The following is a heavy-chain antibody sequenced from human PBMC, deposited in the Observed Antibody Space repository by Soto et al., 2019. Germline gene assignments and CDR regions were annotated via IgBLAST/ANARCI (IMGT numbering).Heavy chain of an antibody. CDR1: GFPFGNYE. D-gene: IGHD4-4*01. V-gene: IGHV3-48*03. CDR3: ASLTVITGY. Sequence: PGGSLRLSCAASGFPFGNYEMHWVRQAPGKGLEWVSYISSGGTTIYYADSVKGRFTISRDNAKNSLYLQMNSLRAEDTAVYYCASLTVITGYWGQGTLVTVSS. J-gene: IGHJ4*02. CDR2: ISSGGTTI.